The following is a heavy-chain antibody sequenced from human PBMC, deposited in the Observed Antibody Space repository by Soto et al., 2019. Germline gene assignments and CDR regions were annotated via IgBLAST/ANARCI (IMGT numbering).Heavy chain of an antibody. J-gene: IGHJ6*02. D-gene: IGHD6-19*01. CDR3: ARVDRQWLDHYYYGMDV. CDR1: GGSISTSGDF. V-gene: IGHV4-39*07. Sequence: SETLSLTCTVSGGSISTSGDFWGWIRQPPGKGLEWIGNIYYNGNTYYNPSLKSRVTLSVDTSKNQFSLRLSSVTAADTAVYYCARVDRQWLDHYYYGMDVWGQGTLVTVSS. CDR2: IYYNGNT.